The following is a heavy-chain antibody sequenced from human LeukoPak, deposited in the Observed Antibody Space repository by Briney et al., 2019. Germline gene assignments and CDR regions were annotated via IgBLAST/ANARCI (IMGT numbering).Heavy chain of an antibody. J-gene: IGHJ4*02. CDR1: GGSISSGSYY. CDR2: IYTSGST. V-gene: IGHV4-61*02. Sequence: SQTLSLTCTVSGGSISSGSYYWSWIRQPAGKGLEWIGRIYTSGSTNYNPSLKSRVTISVDRSKNQFSLKLSSVTAADTAVYYCARAPMTTVTVDYWGQGTLVTVSS. CDR3: ARAPMTTVTVDY. D-gene: IGHD4-17*01.